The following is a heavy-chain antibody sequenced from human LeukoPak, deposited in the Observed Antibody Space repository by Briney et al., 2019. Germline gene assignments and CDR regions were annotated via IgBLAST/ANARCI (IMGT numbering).Heavy chain of an antibody. Sequence: ASVKVSCKASGGTFSSYAISWVRQAPGQGLEWMGGIIPIFDTGNYAQKFQGRVTITADQSTSTAYMELSSLRSEDTAVYFCARSYDCGGDCFEAFDIWGQGTMVTVSS. V-gene: IGHV1-69*13. CDR2: IIPIFDTG. CDR1: GGTFSSYA. CDR3: ARSYDCGGDCFEAFDI. D-gene: IGHD2-21*02. J-gene: IGHJ3*02.